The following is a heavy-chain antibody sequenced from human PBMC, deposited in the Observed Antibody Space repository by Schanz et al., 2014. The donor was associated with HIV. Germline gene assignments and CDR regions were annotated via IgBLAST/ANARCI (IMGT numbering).Heavy chain of an antibody. CDR2: IWFDGSNK. CDR1: GFTFSSYG. Sequence: QVQLVESGGGVVQPGRSLRLSCAASGFTFSSYGMHWVRQVPGKGLEWVAVIWFDGSNKYYGDSVKGRFTIARDNSKNRVFLQMNSLRTEDTAVYYCAKSQKGASCCFPLDSWGQGTLVTVFS. J-gene: IGHJ4*02. V-gene: IGHV3-33*06. D-gene: IGHD2-2*01. CDR3: AKSQKGASCCFPLDS.